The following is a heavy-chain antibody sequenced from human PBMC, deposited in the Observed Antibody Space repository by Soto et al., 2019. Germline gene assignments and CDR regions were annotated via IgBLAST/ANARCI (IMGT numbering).Heavy chain of an antibody. CDR1: GFTFSSYS. Sequence: EVQLVESGGGLVKPGGSLRLSCAASGFTFSSYSMNWVRQAPGKGLEWVSSISSSSSYIYYADSVKGRFTISRDNAKNSLYLQMNSLRAEGTAVYYCARGHRGQWLGGYYCMDVWGQGTTVTVSS. CDR3: ARGHRGQWLGGYYCMDV. D-gene: IGHD6-19*01. J-gene: IGHJ6*02. CDR2: ISSSSSYI. V-gene: IGHV3-21*01.